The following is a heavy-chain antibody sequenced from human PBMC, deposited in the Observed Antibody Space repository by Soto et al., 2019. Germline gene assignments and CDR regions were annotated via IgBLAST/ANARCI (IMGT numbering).Heavy chain of an antibody. CDR2: INTYNGMT. CDR3: AKSPRGEMATD. CDR1: GYTFINYH. V-gene: IGHV1-18*01. D-gene: IGHD5-12*01. J-gene: IGHJ4*02. Sequence: QVQLVQSGGEVKKPGASVTVSCKASGYTFINYHITWVRQAPGQGLEWMAWINTYNGMTDYAQRFQGRVTMTRDTSTSTAYMELRNLASADTAVYFCAKSPRGEMATDWGQGTLVTVSS.